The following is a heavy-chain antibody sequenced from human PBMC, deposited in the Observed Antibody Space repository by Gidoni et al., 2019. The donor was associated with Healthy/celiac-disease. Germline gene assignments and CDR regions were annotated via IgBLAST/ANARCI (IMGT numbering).Heavy chain of an antibody. CDR3: AKDMGSNNHYYHTDERDYFDY. Sequence: EVQLVESGGGLVQPGRSLRLSCAASGFTFDDYAMHWFRQAPGKGLEWVSGISWNSGSIGYADSVKGRFTISRDNAKNSLYLQMNSLRAEDTALYYCAKDMGSNNHYYHTDERDYFDYWGQGTLVTVSS. D-gene: IGHD3-22*01. V-gene: IGHV3-9*01. CDR1: GFTFDDYA. J-gene: IGHJ4*02. CDR2: ISWNSGSI.